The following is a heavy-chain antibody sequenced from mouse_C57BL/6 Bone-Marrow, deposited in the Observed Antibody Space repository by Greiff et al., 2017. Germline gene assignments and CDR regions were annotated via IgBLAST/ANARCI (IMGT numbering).Heavy chain of an antibody. CDR1: GFNFKDDY. CDR3: TPRSHAMDY. J-gene: IGHJ4*01. Sequence: VQLQQSGAELVRPGASVKLSCTASGFNFKDDYMHWVKQRPEQGLEWIAWIDPENGDTEYASKFQGKATITADTSSNTAYLQLSSLTSEDTAVYYCTPRSHAMDYWGQGTSVTVSS. V-gene: IGHV14-4*01. CDR2: IDPENGDT. D-gene: IGHD2-10*02.